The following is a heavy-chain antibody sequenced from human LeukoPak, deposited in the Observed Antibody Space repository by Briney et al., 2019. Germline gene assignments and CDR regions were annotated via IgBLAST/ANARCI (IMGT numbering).Heavy chain of an antibody. CDR1: LDSTTSNF. Sequence: KPSETLSLTCTVSLDSTTSNFWSWVSQPPGKGLEWIGEIHRSGSPNYNPSLQSRVTISIDRSRNQIALELSSVTAADTAVYYCAREILGGFNPGAYWGQGTLVTVSS. J-gene: IGHJ4*02. CDR3: AREILGGFNPGAY. V-gene: IGHV4-4*02. D-gene: IGHD1-14*01. CDR2: IHRSGSP.